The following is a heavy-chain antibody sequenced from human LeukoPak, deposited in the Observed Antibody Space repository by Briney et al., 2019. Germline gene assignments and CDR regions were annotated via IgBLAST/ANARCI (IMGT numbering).Heavy chain of an antibody. CDR3: ARSELGYNYHYMDV. Sequence: GGSLRLSCAASGFTLSNYNMNWVRQAPGKGLEWVSSISSSSSYIYYTDSVKGRFTISRDNAKNSLYLQMNSLRAEDTAVYYCARSELGYNYHYMDVWGKGTTVTISS. D-gene: IGHD3-10*01. CDR2: ISSSSSYI. V-gene: IGHV3-21*01. J-gene: IGHJ6*03. CDR1: GFTLSNYN.